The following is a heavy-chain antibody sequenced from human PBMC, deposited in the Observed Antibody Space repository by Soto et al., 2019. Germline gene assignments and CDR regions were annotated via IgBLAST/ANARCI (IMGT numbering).Heavy chain of an antibody. V-gene: IGHV1-69*06. Sequence: QVQLGQSGAEVKKPGSSVKVSCKASGGTFNSYALPWVRQAPGHGLEWMGGIIPIFRSTNYAQKFQGRVTITANRSTSTAYMELSSLRADDTAVYYCARVIHPPYGSGWRSVYWYFELWGRGTLVTVSS. CDR2: IIPIFRST. CDR3: ARVIHPPYGSGWRSVYWYFEL. D-gene: IGHD6-19*01. J-gene: IGHJ2*01. CDR1: GGTFNSYA.